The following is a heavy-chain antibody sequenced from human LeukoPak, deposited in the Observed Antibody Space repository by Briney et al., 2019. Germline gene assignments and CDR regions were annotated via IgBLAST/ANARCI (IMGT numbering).Heavy chain of an antibody. D-gene: IGHD3-3*01. J-gene: IGHJ6*02. CDR3: AKGSKRLYYDFWSGRTPDYYYGMDV. CDR2: ISWNSGSI. Sequence: PGRSLRLSCAASGFTFDDYAMHWVRQAPGKGLEWVSGISWNSGSIGYADSVKGRFTISRDNAKNSLYLQMNSLRAEDTALYYCAKGSKRLYYDFWSGRTPDYYYGMDVWGQGTTVTVSS. CDR1: GFTFDDYA. V-gene: IGHV3-9*01.